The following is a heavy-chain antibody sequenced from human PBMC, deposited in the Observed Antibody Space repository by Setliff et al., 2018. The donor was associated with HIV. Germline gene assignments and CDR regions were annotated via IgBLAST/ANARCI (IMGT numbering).Heavy chain of an antibody. CDR1: GGSISGSNCY. CDR3: ARPSLGIGGGSMFNN. V-gene: IGHV4-39*01. J-gene: IGHJ4*02. CDR2: VHYSGSI. D-gene: IGHD3-3*01. Sequence: ETLSLTCTVFGGSISGSNCYWGWIRQPPGKGLEWIANVHYSGSIYFNPSLRSRVAISVDTSHNQFSLRLRSVTAADTAVYYCARPSLGIGGGSMFNNWGQGTLVTVSS.